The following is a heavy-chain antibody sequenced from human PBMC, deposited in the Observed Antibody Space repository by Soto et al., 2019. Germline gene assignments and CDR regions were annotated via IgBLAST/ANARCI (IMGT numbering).Heavy chain of an antibody. CDR3: ARHRPVAGTEVNWFDP. CDR2: IYYSGST. V-gene: IGHV4-39*01. D-gene: IGHD6-19*01. Sequence: PSETLSLTCTVSSAPVSSTTYTWGWIRQPPGKGLEWIGSIYYSGSTYYNPSLKSRVTISVDTSKNQFSLKLRSVTAADTAVYYCARHRPVAGTEVNWFDPWGQGTLVTVSS. CDR1: SAPVSSTTYT. J-gene: IGHJ5*02.